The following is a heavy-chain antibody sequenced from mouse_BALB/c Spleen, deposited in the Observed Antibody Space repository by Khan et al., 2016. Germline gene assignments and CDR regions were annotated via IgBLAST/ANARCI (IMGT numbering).Heavy chain of an antibody. CDR2: ISPGNGDI. CDR3: KESLALFAY. V-gene: IGHV1S53*02. Sequence: QVQLQQSDAELVKPGASVKISCKASGYIFTDHAIHWVKQKPEQGLEWIGYISPGNGDIKYNEKFKDKATLTADKSSSTAYMQLNSLTFEDSAVCFCKESLALFAYWDQGTLVTVSA. D-gene: IGHD4-1*01. CDR1: GYIFTDHA. J-gene: IGHJ3*01.